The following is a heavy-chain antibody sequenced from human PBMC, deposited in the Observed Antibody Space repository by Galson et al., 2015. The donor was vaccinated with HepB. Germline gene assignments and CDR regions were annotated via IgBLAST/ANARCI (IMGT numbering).Heavy chain of an antibody. Sequence: SLRLSCAASGFTFSSYAMHWVRQAPGKGLEWVAVISYDGSNKYYADSVKGRFTISRDNSKNTLYLQMNSLRAEDTAVYYCARPGSGVVAATQFDPWGQGTLVTVSS. CDR2: ISYDGSNK. CDR1: GFTFSSYA. D-gene: IGHD2-15*01. CDR3: ARPGSGVVAATQFDP. V-gene: IGHV3-30-3*01. J-gene: IGHJ5*02.